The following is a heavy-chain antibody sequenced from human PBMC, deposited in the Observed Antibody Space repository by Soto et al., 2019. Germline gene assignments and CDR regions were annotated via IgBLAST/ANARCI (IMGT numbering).Heavy chain of an antibody. CDR3: ARSHNMYYDISPPWFDP. J-gene: IGHJ5*02. CDR1: GGSISSGGYS. Sequence: TLSLTCAVSGGSISSGGYSWSWIRQPPGKGLEWIGYIYHSGSTYYNPSLKSRVTISVDRSKNQFSLKLSSVTAADTAVYYCARSHNMYYDISPPWFDPWGQGTLVTVSS. V-gene: IGHV4-30-2*01. D-gene: IGHD3-9*01. CDR2: IYHSGST.